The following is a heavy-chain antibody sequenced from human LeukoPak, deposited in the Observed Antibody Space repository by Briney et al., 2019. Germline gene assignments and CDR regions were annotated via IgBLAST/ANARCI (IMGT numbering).Heavy chain of an antibody. V-gene: IGHV5-51*01. D-gene: IGHD2-15*01. CDR3: ARLRYCSGGSCYDAFDI. CDR2: IYPGDSDT. J-gene: IGHJ3*02. CDR1: GYSFTSYW. Sequence: GKSLKISCKGSGYSFTSYWIGWVRQMPGKGLEWMGIIYPGDSDTRYSPSFQGQVTISADKSISTAYLQWSSLKASDTAMYYCARLRYCSGGSCYDAFDIWGQGTMVTVSS.